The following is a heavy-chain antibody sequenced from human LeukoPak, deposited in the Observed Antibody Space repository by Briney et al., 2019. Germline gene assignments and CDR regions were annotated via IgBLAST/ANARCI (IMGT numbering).Heavy chain of an antibody. D-gene: IGHD1-14*01. CDR3: ATVNQLDY. J-gene: IGHJ4*02. V-gene: IGHV3-53*05. CDR2: IYSEGNT. Sequence: GGSLRLSCAASGFTVSSSYMSWVRQAPGKGLEWVSIIYSEGNTYHAESVKGRFTISRDSSKNTVYLQMNSLRAEDTAVYYCATVNQLDYWGQGTLVTVSS. CDR1: GFTVSSSY.